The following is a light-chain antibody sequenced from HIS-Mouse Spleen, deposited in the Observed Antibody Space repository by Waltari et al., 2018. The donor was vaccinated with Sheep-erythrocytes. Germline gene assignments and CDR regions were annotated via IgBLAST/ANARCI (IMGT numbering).Light chain of an antibody. J-gene: IGLJ3*02. Sequence: QSALTQPASVSGSPGQSLTISCTGTSSAVGSYNLVPWYQQHPGKAPKLMIYEGSTRPSGVSNRFSGSNSGNTASLTISGLQAEDEADYYCCSYAGSSTPWVFGGGTKLTVL. V-gene: IGLV2-23*01. CDR1: SSAVGSYNL. CDR3: CSYAGSSTPWV. CDR2: EGS.